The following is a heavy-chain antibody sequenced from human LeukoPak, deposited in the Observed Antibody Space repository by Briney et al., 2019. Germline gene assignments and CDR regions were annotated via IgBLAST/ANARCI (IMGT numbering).Heavy chain of an antibody. CDR1: GFTFSDHY. CDR2: TTNKANSYTT. V-gene: IGHV3-72*01. CDR3: ASSLGGYRFNAFDI. D-gene: IGHD3-16*02. Sequence: GGSLRLSCAASGFTFSDHYMDWVRQAPGKGLEWVGRTTNKANSYTTEYAASVKGRFTISRDDSKNSLYLQMNSLKTEDTAVYYCASSLGGYRFNAFDIWGQGTMVTVSS. J-gene: IGHJ3*02.